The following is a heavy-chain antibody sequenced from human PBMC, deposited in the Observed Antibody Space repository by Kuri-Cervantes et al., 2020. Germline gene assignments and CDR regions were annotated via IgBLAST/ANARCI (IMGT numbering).Heavy chain of an antibody. CDR2: IKQDGSEK. Sequence: GGSLRLSCAASGFTFSTYWMSWVRQAPGKGLEWVANIKQDGSEKYYVDSVKGRFTISRDNSKNTLYLQMNSLRAEDTAVYYCAKDRLRFIDYWGQGTLVTVSS. D-gene: IGHD4-17*01. V-gene: IGHV3-7*01. CDR1: GFTFSTYW. J-gene: IGHJ4*02. CDR3: AKDRLRFIDY.